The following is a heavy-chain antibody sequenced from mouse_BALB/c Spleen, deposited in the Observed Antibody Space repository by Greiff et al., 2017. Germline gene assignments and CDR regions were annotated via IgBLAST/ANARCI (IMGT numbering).Heavy chain of an antibody. CDR3: TRSEGNYAMDY. CDR2: IYPGSGST. Sequence: QVQLQQSGAELVKPGASVKLSCTASGFNIKDTYMHWVKQRPGQGLEWIGNIYPGSGSTNYDEKFKSKATLTVDTSSSTAYMQLSSLTSEDSAVYYCTRSEGNYAMDYWGQGTSVTVSS. J-gene: IGHJ4*01. V-gene: IGHV1-55*01. CDR1: GFNIKDTY.